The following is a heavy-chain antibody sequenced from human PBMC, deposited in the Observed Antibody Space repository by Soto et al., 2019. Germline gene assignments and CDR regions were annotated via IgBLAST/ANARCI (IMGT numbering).Heavy chain of an antibody. CDR1: GGSISSSSYY. Sequence: SETLSLTCTVSGGSISSSSYYWGWIRQPPGKGLEWIGSIYYSGSTYYNPSLNSRVTISVDTSNNQFSLKLSSVTAADTAVYYCARLMVYAISVWCDPWGQGTLVTVSS. CDR2: IYYSGST. D-gene: IGHD2-8*01. J-gene: IGHJ5*02. V-gene: IGHV4-39*01. CDR3: ARLMVYAISVWCDP.